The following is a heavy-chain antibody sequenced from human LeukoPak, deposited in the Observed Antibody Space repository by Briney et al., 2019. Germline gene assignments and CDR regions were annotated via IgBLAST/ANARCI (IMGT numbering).Heavy chain of an antibody. D-gene: IGHD5-18*01. CDR2: ISGSGGST. CDR1: GFTFSSYA. V-gene: IGHV3-23*01. Sequence: PGGSLRLSCAASGFTFSSYAMSWVRQAPGKGLEWVSAISGSGGSTYYADPVKGRFTISRDNSKNTLYLQMNSLRAEDTAVYYCAKGAWIQLWSYYFDYWGQGTLVTVSS. J-gene: IGHJ4*02. CDR3: AKGAWIQLWSYYFDY.